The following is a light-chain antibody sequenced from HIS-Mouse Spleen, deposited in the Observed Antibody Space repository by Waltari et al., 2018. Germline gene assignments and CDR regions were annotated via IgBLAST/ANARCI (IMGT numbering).Light chain of an antibody. CDR2: QDS. V-gene: IGLV3-1*01. J-gene: IGLJ1*01. CDR3: QAWDSSTAV. CDR1: KLGDTY. Sequence: SYELTQPPSVSVSPGQTASITCSGDKLGDTYPCWYQQKPSQSPVLVIYQDSKRPSGIPERFSGSNSGNTATLTISGTQAMDEADYYCQAWDSSTAVFGTGTKVTVL.